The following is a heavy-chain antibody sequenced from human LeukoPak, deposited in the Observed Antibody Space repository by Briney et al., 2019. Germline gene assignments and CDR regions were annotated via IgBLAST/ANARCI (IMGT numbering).Heavy chain of an antibody. Sequence: GGSLRLSCAASGFTFSSYAMSWVRQAPGKGLEWVSAISGSGGSTYYADSVKGRFTISRDNSKNTLYLQMNSLRVEDTAIYYCAKALSRPTTGFDPWGQGTLVTVSS. J-gene: IGHJ5*02. V-gene: IGHV3-23*01. D-gene: IGHD4-17*01. CDR1: GFTFSSYA. CDR2: ISGSGGST. CDR3: AKALSRPTTGFDP.